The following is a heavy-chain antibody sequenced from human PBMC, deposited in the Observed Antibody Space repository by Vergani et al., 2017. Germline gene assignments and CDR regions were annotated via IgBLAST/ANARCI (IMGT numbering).Heavy chain of an antibody. Sequence: EVLLVESGGGLVQPGGSLKLSCAVSGISLSSYSMSWVRQAPGKGLEWVLSISSSGTNIFYADSVRGRFTISKDNAQSALYLKMNSLRIEETALYYWARMEPEQSVGSYQSEFDYWGQGTLVTVS. V-gene: IGHV3-21*01. D-gene: IGHD6-6*01. CDR1: GISLSSYS. CDR3: ARMEPEQSVGSYQSEFDY. CDR2: ISSSGTNI. J-gene: IGHJ4*02.